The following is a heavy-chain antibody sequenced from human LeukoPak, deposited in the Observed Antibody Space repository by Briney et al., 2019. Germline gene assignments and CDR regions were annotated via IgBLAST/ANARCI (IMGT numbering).Heavy chain of an antibody. CDR2: INPNSGGT. CDR3: ARDYGGILVAETFDY. J-gene: IGHJ4*02. V-gene: IGHV1-2*02. Sequence: ASVKVSCKASGYTFTDYYMHWVRQAPGQGLEWMGWINPNSGGTNYAQNFQDRVTKTRDTSISTAYMDLSRLRSDDTAVYYCARDYGGILVAETFDYWGQGTLVTVSS. D-gene: IGHD5-12*01. CDR1: GYTFTDYY.